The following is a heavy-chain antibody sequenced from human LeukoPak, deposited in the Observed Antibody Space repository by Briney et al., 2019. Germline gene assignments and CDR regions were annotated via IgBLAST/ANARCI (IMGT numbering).Heavy chain of an antibody. D-gene: IGHD2-2*01. V-gene: IGHV5-51*01. Sequence: KHGESLKISCQGSGYTFTSYWIGWVRQMPGKGLEWMGIIYPGDSDTRYSPSFQGQVTISADKSISTAYLQWSSLKASDTAMYYCAGASMPFDAFDIWGQGTMVAVSS. CDR2: IYPGDSDT. J-gene: IGHJ3*02. CDR1: GYTFTSYW. CDR3: AGASMPFDAFDI.